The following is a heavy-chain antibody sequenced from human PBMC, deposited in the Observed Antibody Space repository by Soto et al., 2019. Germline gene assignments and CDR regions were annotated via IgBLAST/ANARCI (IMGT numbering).Heavy chain of an antibody. D-gene: IGHD3-10*01. CDR1: GGTFSRYT. V-gene: IGHV1-69*02. CDR2: IIPILDIP. J-gene: IGHJ3*02. Sequence: QVQLVQSGAEVKKPGSSVKVSCKASGGTFSRYTFTWVRQAPGQGLEWMRRIIPILDIPNYAQNFQGRVTITADKSTSTAYMELSSLRSDDTAVYYCARGRGPYGSGSYYAFDIWGQGTMVTVSS. CDR3: ARGRGPYGSGSYYAFDI.